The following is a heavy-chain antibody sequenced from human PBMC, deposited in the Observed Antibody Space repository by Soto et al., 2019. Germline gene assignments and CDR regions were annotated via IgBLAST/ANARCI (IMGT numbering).Heavy chain of an antibody. CDR3: ARGSLGYGYYYYGMDV. CDR1: GGSISSYY. J-gene: IGHJ6*02. CDR2: IYDSGNT. V-gene: IGHV4-59*01. D-gene: IGHD5-18*01. Sequence: SETLSLTCTVSGGSISSYYWSWIRQPPGKGLEWIGYIYDSGNTNYNPSLKSRLTISVDTSKIQFSLRLSPVTAADTAVYYCARGSLGYGYYYYGMDVWGQGTTVTVSS.